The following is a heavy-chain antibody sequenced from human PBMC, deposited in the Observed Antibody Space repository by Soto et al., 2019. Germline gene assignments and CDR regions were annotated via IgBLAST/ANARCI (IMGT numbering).Heavy chain of an antibody. CDR2: IKSWTDGGRV. D-gene: IGHD3-22*01. V-gene: IGHV3-15*02. Sequence: EVPLVESGGALVKPGESLTLSCAASGFTLNSAWMTWVRQAPGKGLEWVGRIKSWTDGGRVDTAAPVKGRFTISRDDSKNTFYLQMNSLTSQDTAVYSFTTWRREKSFTSVSCYGDGTYWGQGTLVTVSS. CDR3: TTWRREKSFTSVSCYGDGTY. CDR1: GFTLNSAW. J-gene: IGHJ4*02.